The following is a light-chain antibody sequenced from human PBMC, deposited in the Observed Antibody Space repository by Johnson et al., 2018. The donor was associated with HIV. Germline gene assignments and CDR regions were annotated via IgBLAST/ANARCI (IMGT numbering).Light chain of an antibody. CDR1: SSNIGNNY. Sequence: QSVLTQPPSVSAAPGQKVTISCSGSSSNIGNNYVSWYQQVPGTAPILLIYDNDKRPSGIPDRFSGSKSGTSATLAITGLQTGDEADYYCGTWDSTLSAGIVGTGTKVTVL. V-gene: IGLV1-51*01. J-gene: IGLJ1*01. CDR3: GTWDSTLSAGI. CDR2: DND.